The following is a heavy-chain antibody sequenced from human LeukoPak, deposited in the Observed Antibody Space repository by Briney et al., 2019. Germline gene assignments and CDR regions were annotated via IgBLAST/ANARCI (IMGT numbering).Heavy chain of an antibody. V-gene: IGHV4-31*03. CDR3: ARDVLLTSSPDAFDI. Sequence: SETLSLTCTVSGDSVTSRGYSWTWIRQPPGKGLEWIGYISYSGDTHYNSSLKSRLTISVDASKNQFSLRLTSVTAADTAVYFCARDVLLTSSPDAFDIWGRGTMVLVSA. CDR1: GDSVTSRGYS. D-gene: IGHD2-21*02. CDR2: ISYSGDT. J-gene: IGHJ3*02.